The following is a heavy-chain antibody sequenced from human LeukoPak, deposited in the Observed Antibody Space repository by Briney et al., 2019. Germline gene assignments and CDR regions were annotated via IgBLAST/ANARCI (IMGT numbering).Heavy chain of an antibody. D-gene: IGHD3-22*01. J-gene: IGHJ4*02. Sequence: AGNLRLSCAASGLTFSSYWMSWVRQAPGKGLEWVASIKHDESEKDFVDSLKGRITISRDNAKNSLFLQMNSLRAEDTAVYYCARQGYYDRSGYYSWGQGTLVTV. CDR3: ARQGYYDRSGYYS. CDR1: GLTFSSYW. V-gene: IGHV3-7*01. CDR2: IKHDESEK.